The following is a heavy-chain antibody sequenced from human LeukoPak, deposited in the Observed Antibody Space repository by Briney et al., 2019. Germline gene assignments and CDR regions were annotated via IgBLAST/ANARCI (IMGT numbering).Heavy chain of an antibody. V-gene: IGHV4-34*01. Sequence: SETLCLTCAVYGGSFSGYYWSWIRQPPGKGLERIGEINHSGSTNYNPSLKSRVTISVDTSKNQFSLKLSSVTAADTAVYYCARGLRDPIVVVVAATDWFDPWGQGTLVTVSS. D-gene: IGHD2-15*01. CDR2: INHSGST. CDR1: GGSFSGYY. J-gene: IGHJ5*02. CDR3: ARGLRDPIVVVVAATDWFDP.